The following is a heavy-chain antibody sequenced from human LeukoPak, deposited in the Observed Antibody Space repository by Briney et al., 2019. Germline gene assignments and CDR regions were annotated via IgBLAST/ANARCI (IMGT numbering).Heavy chain of an antibody. Sequence: PGGSLRLSCSASGFTLSNYWIHWVRQPPGKGLEWIGNIFYSGSTYYSPSLRSRVTISLDTSRNQFSLKLNSVTAADTAVYYCAKSNGYGLVDIWGQGTMVTVSS. CDR2: IFYSGST. CDR3: AKSNGYGLVDI. D-gene: IGHD3-10*01. CDR1: GFTLSNY. V-gene: IGHV4-39*07. J-gene: IGHJ3*02.